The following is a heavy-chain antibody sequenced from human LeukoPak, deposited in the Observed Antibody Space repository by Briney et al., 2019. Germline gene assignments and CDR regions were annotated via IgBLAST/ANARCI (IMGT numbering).Heavy chain of an antibody. CDR3: AKDAYSSSVVDYYYYMDV. CDR2: ISGYGDHT. Sequence: PGGSLRLPCAASGFSFSSYAMSWVRQVPGKGVEWVSGISGYGDHTFYSESVKGRFTISRHNSRNILYLQMNSLRAEDTARYYCAKDAYSSSVVDYYYYMDVWGKGTTVTVSS. CDR1: GFSFSSYA. V-gene: IGHV3-23*01. J-gene: IGHJ6*03. D-gene: IGHD4-11*01.